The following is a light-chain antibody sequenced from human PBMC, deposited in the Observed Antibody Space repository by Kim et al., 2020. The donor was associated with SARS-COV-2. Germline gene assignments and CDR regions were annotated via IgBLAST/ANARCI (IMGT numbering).Light chain of an antibody. CDR3: QVWDSSSDHRVV. J-gene: IGLJ2*01. V-gene: IGLV3-21*04. CDR1: SIGSES. Sequence: PGKTARITCGGTSIGSESVHWYQQKPGQAPVLVSSYDSDRPSGIPERFSGSNSGNTATLTISRVEAGDEADYYCQVWDSSSDHRVVFGGGTQLTVL. CDR2: YDS.